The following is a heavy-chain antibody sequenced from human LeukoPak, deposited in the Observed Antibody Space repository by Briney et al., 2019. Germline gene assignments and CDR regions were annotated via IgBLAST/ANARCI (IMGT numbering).Heavy chain of an antibody. D-gene: IGHD3-3*01. CDR1: GFTFSSYG. CDR2: LWYDGSNK. CDR3: AKGPILRFLEWFLDY. J-gene: IGHJ4*02. V-gene: IGHV3-33*06. Sequence: GGSLRLSCAASGFTFSSYGMHWVRQAPGKGLEWVAVLWYDGSNKYYADSVKGRFTISRDNSKNTLYLQMNSLRAEDTAVYYCAKGPILRFLEWFLDYWGQGTLVTVSA.